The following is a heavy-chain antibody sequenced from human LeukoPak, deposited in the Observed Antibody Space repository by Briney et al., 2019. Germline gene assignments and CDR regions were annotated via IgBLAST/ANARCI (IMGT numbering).Heavy chain of an antibody. CDR2: INPSGGST. D-gene: IGHD3-22*01. CDR1: GYTFTSYY. Sequence: ASGKVSCKASGYTFTSYYMHWGRQAPGHGREWMGMINPSGGSTSYAQQFQGRVAMTWDMTTSTVYMVLSSLRSEDTAVYYCAGDGDYYDSSGYTDYWGQGTLVTVSS. CDR3: AGDGDYYDSSGYTDY. V-gene: IGHV1-46*01. J-gene: IGHJ4*02.